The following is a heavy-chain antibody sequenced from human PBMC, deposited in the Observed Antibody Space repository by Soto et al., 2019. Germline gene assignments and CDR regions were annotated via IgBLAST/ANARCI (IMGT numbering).Heavy chain of an antibody. Sequence: ASVKVSCKASGGTFSSYAISWVRQAPGQGLEWMGGIIPIFGTANYAQKFQGRVTITADESTSTAYMELSSLGSEDTAVYYCARQPGIAVAGTTYFYYYGMDVWGQGTTVTVSS. CDR1: GGTFSSYA. V-gene: IGHV1-69*13. CDR3: ARQPGIAVAGTTYFYYYGMDV. J-gene: IGHJ6*02. CDR2: IIPIFGTA. D-gene: IGHD6-19*01.